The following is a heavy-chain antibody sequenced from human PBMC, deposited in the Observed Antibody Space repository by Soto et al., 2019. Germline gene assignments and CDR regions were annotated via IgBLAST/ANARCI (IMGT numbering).Heavy chain of an antibody. D-gene: IGHD2-15*01. V-gene: IGHV1-3*01. J-gene: IGHJ5*02. CDR3: ARDGRVCSGGSCYLSWFDP. CDR2: INAGNGNT. CDR1: GYTFTNYA. Sequence: ASVQVSCKAPGYTFTNYAMHWLRQAPGQRLEWMGWINAGNGNTKYSQKFQGRVTITRDTSASTAYMELSSLRSEDTAVYYCARDGRVCSGGSCYLSWFDPWGQGTLVTVSS.